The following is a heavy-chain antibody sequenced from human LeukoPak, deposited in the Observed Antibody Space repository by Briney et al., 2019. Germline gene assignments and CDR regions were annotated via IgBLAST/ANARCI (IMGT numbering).Heavy chain of an antibody. D-gene: IGHD3-10*01. CDR1: RGAITSGGYS. J-gene: IGHJ5*01. Sequence: SETLPLTCTVSRGAITSGGYSWNWIRQPPGKGLEWIGYISDRGPAYYNPSLKSRFTISVDRPKNQFFLTVTSVTAADTAVYFCARSRQASGLLGSWGQGTLVAVSS. CDR2: ISDRGPA. V-gene: IGHV4-30-2*01. CDR3: ARSRQASGLLGS.